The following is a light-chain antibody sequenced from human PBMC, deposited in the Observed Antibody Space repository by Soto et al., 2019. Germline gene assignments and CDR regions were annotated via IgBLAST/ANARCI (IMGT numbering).Light chain of an antibody. CDR2: EVD. V-gene: IGLV2-8*01. J-gene: IGLJ2*01. Sequence: QSVLTQPPSASGSPGQSVTISCSGTGSDIGGSNYVSWYQHHPGTVPKLIIYEVDNWPSGIPHRFSGTKSGNTASLTISGLRAEDEAFYPCPTYAVRKNYVVFGGGTKLTVL. CDR1: GSDIGGSNY. CDR3: PTYAVRKNYVV.